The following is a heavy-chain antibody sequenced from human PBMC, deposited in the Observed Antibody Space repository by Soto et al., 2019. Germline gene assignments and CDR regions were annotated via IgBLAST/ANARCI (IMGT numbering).Heavy chain of an antibody. Sequence: QVQLVQSGAEVKKPGASVKVSCKASGYTFTSYGISWVRQAPGQGLEWMGWISAYNGNTNYAQKLQGRVTMTTDTATSTAHMGLRSLGSGDPAVYYCASYHLNSYYYGMDVWGQGTTVTVSS. J-gene: IGHJ6*02. CDR1: GYTFTSYG. CDR2: ISAYNGNT. V-gene: IGHV1-18*01. CDR3: ASYHLNSYYYGMDV.